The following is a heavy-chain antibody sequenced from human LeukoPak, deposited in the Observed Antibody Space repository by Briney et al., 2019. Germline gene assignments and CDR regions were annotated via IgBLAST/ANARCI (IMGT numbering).Heavy chain of an antibody. CDR1: GFTFSSYG. D-gene: IGHD6-13*01. CDR3: ATLIAAAGWYFDL. V-gene: IGHV3-30*03. Sequence: GSLRLSCAASGFTFSSYGMHWVRQAPGKGLEWVAVISYDGSNKYYADSVKGRFTISRDNSKNTLYLQMNSLRAEDTAVYYCATLIAAAGWYFDLWGRGTLVTVSS. CDR2: ISYDGSNK. J-gene: IGHJ2*01.